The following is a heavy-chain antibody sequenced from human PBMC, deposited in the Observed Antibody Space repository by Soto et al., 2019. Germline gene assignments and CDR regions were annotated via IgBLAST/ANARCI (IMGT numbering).Heavy chain of an antibody. CDR1: GGTFSSYA. Sequence: SVKVSCKASGGTFSSYAISWVRQAPGQGLEWMGGIIPIFGTANYAQKFQGRVTITADESTSTAYMELSSLRSEDTAVYYCARVIVGYRRNYYGMDVWGQGTTVTVSS. D-gene: IGHD5-18*01. CDR3: ARVIVGYRRNYYGMDV. J-gene: IGHJ6*02. CDR2: IIPIFGTA. V-gene: IGHV1-69*13.